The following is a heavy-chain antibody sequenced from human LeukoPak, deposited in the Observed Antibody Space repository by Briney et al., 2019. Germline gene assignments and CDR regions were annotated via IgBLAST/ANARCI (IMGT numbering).Heavy chain of an antibody. Sequence: ASVKVSCKASGYTFTSYDINWVRQATGQGLEWMGIINPSGGSTSYAQKFQGRVTMTRDMSTSTVYMELSSLRSEDTAVYYCARDSCSGGSCYELDPWGQGTLVTVSS. CDR1: GYTFTSYD. CDR2: INPSGGST. CDR3: ARDSCSGGSCYELDP. V-gene: IGHV1-46*01. D-gene: IGHD2-15*01. J-gene: IGHJ5*02.